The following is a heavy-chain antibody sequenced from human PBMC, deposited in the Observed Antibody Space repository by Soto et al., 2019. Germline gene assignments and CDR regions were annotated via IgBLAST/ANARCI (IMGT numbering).Heavy chain of an antibody. V-gene: IGHV4-59*01. CDR2: IYYSGST. D-gene: IGHD1-1*01. Sequence: QVQLQESGPGLVKPSETLSLTCTVSGASISSYYWSWIRQPPGKGLEWIGYIYYSGSTNYNPSLKSRVTISVDTSKNQFSLTLSSVTAADQAMYYCARDTTPSLWGQGTLVTVSS. J-gene: IGHJ4*02. CDR1: GASISSYY. CDR3: ARDTTPSL.